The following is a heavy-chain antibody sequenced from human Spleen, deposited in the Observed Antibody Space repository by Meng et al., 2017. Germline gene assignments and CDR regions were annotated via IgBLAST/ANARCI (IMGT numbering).Heavy chain of an antibody. Sequence: QVQLQKWGEGLWKPSETLSLTCFFSGGSFSDYYWSWIRQPPGKGLEWIGEINHSGSTNYNPSLESRATISVDTSQNNLSLKLSSVTAADSAVYYCARGPTTMAHDFDYWGQGTLVTVSS. CDR3: ARGPTTMAHDFDY. CDR2: INHSGST. CDR1: GGSFSDYY. V-gene: IGHV4-34*01. J-gene: IGHJ4*02. D-gene: IGHD4-11*01.